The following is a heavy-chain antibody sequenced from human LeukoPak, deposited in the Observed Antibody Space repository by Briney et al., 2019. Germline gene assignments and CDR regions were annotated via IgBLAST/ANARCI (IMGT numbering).Heavy chain of an antibody. CDR3: TREGPGYSSSWPIDY. CDR2: ISSSSSTI. Sequence: GGSLRLSCAASGFTFSSYSMNWVRQAPGKGLEWVSYISSSSSTIYYADSVKGRFTISRDNAKNSLYLQMNSLRAEDTAVYYCTREGPGYSSSWPIDYWGQGTLVTVSS. CDR1: GFTFSSYS. V-gene: IGHV3-48*01. D-gene: IGHD6-13*01. J-gene: IGHJ4*02.